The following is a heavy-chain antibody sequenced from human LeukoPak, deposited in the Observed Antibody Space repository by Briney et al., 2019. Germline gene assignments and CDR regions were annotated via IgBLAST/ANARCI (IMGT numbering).Heavy chain of an antibody. Sequence: PSETLSLTCAVHGGSFSGNYWSWIRQPPGKGLEWVSTFSGSGGNTYYADSVKGRFTISRDNSKNTLYLQMNSLRAEDTAVYYCAKSGLNRFNCWGQGTLVTVSS. CDR2: FSGSGGNT. V-gene: IGHV3-23*01. CDR3: AKSGLNRFNC. D-gene: IGHD2-15*01. J-gene: IGHJ4*02. CDR1: GGSFSGNY.